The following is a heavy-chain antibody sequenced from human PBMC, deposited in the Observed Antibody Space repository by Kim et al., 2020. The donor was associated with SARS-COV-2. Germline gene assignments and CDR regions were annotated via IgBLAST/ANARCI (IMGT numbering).Heavy chain of an antibody. J-gene: IGHJ4*02. CDR3: ARLMTTAYYTMHH. D-gene: IGHD3-9*01. CDR2: INADSGNT. Sequence: ASVKVSCKASGYTFTNYGLHWVRQAPGQRLEWMGRINADSGNTKYAQKFQCRVTITMDTSASTAYMELSSLTSEDAAVYYCARLMTTAYYTMHHWGQGTL. CDR1: GYTFTNYG. V-gene: IGHV1-3*01.